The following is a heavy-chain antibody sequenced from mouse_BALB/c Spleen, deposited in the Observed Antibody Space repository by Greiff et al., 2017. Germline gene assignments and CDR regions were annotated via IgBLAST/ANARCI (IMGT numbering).Heavy chain of an antibody. D-gene: IGHD2-1*01. V-gene: IGHV1-7*01. Sequence: VQLQQSGAELAKPGASVKMSCKASGYTFTSYWMHWVKQRPGQGLEWMGYINPSTGYTEYNQKFKAKATLTADKSSSTAYMQLSSLTSEDSAVYYCARTKVNYFDYWGQGTTLTVSS. CDR2: INPSTGYT. CDR3: ARTKVNYFDY. J-gene: IGHJ2*01. CDR1: GYTFTSYW.